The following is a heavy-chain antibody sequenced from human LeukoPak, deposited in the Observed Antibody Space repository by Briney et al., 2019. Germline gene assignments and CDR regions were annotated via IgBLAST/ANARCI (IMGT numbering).Heavy chain of an antibody. CDR1: GFTFSNAW. CDR2: VKGKIDGGAT. J-gene: IGHJ4*02. CDR3: TTERGSASWYEYYFDN. V-gene: IGHV3-15*01. D-gene: IGHD6-13*01. Sequence: GGSLRLSCAASGFTFSNAWMSWVRQAPGKGLEWVGRVKGKIDGGATDYAEPVKGRFTISRDDSRATLYLQMSSLKAEDTAVYYCTTERGSASWYEYYFDNWGQGTLVTVAS.